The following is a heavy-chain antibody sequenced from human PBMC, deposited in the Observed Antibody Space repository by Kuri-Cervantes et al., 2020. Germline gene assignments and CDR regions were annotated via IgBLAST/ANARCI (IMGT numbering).Heavy chain of an antibody. CDR1: GFTFDDYA. Sequence: SLKISCAASGFTFDDYAMHWVRQAPGKGLEWVSGISWNSGSIGYADSVKGRFTISRDNAKNSLYLQMNSLRAEDTAVYYCASRLRDAFDIWGQGTMVTVSS. J-gene: IGHJ3*02. CDR2: ISWNSGSI. V-gene: IGHV3-9*01. CDR3: ASRLRDAFDI. D-gene: IGHD4-17*01.